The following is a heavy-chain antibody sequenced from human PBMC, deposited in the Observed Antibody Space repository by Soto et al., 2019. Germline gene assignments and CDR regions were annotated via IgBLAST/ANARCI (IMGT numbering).Heavy chain of an antibody. Sequence: SRKLSFKGAGYAISDDLISRVRKAPGQGLEWMGWISGDNGDTNYAQRLQGRVTMTTDTSTSTAYMELRSLKSDDTAVYFCARERRWIYASDIWGQGTTGTLPS. CDR3: ARERRWIYASDI. J-gene: IGHJ3*02. CDR2: ISGDNGDT. CDR1: GYAISDDL. D-gene: IGHD5-12*01. V-gene: IGHV1-18*01.